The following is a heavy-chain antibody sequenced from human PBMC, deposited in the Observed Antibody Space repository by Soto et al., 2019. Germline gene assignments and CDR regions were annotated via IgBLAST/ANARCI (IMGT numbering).Heavy chain of an antibody. J-gene: IGHJ4*02. Sequence: GGSLRLSCAASGFTFSSYGMHWVRQAPGKGLEWVAVISYDGSNKYYADSVKGRFTISRDNSKNTLYLQMNSLRAEDTAVYYCAKDYKYSSSRGYSYGPCDYWGQGTLVTVSS. CDR3: AKDYKYSSSRGYSYGPCDY. CDR1: GFTFSSYG. V-gene: IGHV3-30*18. D-gene: IGHD5-18*01. CDR2: ISYDGSNK.